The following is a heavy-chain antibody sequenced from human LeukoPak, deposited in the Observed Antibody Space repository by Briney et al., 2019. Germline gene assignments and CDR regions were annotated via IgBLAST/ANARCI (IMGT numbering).Heavy chain of an antibody. CDR3: ARVRHRDYYFDY. CDR2: INPNSGGT. J-gene: IGHJ4*02. CDR1: GYTFTGYY. Sequence: ASVKVSCKASGYTFTGYYMHWVRQAPGQGLEWMGWINPNSGGTNYAQKFRGRVTMTRDTSISTACMELSRLRSDDTAVYYCARVRHRDYYFDYWGQGTLVTVSS. V-gene: IGHV1-2*02. D-gene: IGHD3/OR15-3a*01.